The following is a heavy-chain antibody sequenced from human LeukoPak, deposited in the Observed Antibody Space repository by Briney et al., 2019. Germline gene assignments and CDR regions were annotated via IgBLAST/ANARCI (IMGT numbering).Heavy chain of an antibody. CDR1: GGSISSSSYY. CDR2: IYYSGST. D-gene: IGHD3-22*01. CDR3: ARVTGYMIEDYFDY. V-gene: IGHV4-39*07. Sequence: SETLSLTCTVSGGSISSSSYYWGWIRQPPGKGLEWIGSIYYSGSTYYNPSLKSRVTISVDTSKNQFSLRLSSVTAADTAVYYCARVTGYMIEDYFDYWGQGTLVTVSS. J-gene: IGHJ4*02.